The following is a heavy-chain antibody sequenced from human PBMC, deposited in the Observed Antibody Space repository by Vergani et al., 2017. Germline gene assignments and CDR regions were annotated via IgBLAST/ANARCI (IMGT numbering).Heavy chain of an antibody. J-gene: IGHJ5*02. D-gene: IGHD3-10*01. Sequence: QVQLQESGPRLVKPLQTLSLTCTVSGGSISSGDYYWSWIRQAPGKALEWIGYISNSGSTFFNPSLKSRVTLSVDTSQNRFSLRLTSVTAAYTAVYFCARYYGSGTRGDYFDPWGQGSLVTVSS. CDR2: ISNSGST. CDR1: GGSISSGDYY. V-gene: IGHV4-30-4*08. CDR3: ARYYGSGTRGDYFDP.